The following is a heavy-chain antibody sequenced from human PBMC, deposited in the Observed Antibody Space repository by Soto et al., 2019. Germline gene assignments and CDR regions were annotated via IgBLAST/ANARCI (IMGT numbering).Heavy chain of an antibody. D-gene: IGHD6-13*01. CDR1: GFTFRSFT. CDR2: ISSNSAYI. CDR3: TRDASRDSSARGWFDP. J-gene: IGHJ5*02. Sequence: EVHLVESGGGLVKPGGSLRLSCAASGFTFRSFTMNWVRQAPGKGLEWVSTISSNSAYIYYTDALRGRFTISRDNANNSLHLQMNSLRAEDTAVYYCTRDASRDSSARGWFDPWGPGTLVTVSS. V-gene: IGHV3-21*01.